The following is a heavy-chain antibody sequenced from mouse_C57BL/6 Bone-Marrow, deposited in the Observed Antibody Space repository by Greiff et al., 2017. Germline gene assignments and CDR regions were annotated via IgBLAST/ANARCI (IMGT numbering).Heavy chain of an antibody. CDR1: GFTLTSYA. D-gene: IGHD1-1*02. V-gene: IGHV2-9-1*01. Sequence: VQLQQSGPGLVAPSPSLSITCTVSGFTLTSYAISWVRQPPGKGLEWLGVIWTGGGTNYNSALKSRLSIRKDNSKSQVFLKMNSLLTDDTARYYCAILWAWFAYWGQGTLVTVSA. CDR3: AILWAWFAY. CDR2: IWTGGGT. J-gene: IGHJ3*01.